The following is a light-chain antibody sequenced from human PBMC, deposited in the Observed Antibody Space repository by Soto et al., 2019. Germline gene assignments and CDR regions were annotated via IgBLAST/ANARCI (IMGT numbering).Light chain of an antibody. CDR2: DVS. CDR1: STDVGGYNY. V-gene: IGLV2-11*01. CDR3: CSYAGSYSLYV. J-gene: IGLJ1*01. Sequence: QSALTQPRSVSGSPGQSVTISCTGTSTDVGGYNYVSWYQQRPGKDPQLIIYDVSMRPSGVPDRFSVSKSGNTASLTISGLQAEDEADYYCCSYAGSYSLYVFGTGTKLTVL.